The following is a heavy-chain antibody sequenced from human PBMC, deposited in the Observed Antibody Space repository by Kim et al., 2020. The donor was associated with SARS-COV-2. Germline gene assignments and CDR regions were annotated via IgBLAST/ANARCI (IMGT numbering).Heavy chain of an antibody. Sequence: SETLSLTCTVSGGSISSSSYYWGWIRQPPGKGLEWIGSIYYSGSTYYNPSLKSRVTISVDTSKNQFSLKLSSVTAADTAVYYCARHLLRSQLLWGGDNWFDPWGQGTLVTVSS. D-gene: IGHD2-2*01. V-gene: IGHV4-39*01. CDR1: GGSISSSSYY. CDR3: ARHLLRSQLLWGGDNWFDP. CDR2: IYYSGST. J-gene: IGHJ5*02.